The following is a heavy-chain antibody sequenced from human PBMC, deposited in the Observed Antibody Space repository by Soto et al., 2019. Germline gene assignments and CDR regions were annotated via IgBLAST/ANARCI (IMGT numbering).Heavy chain of an antibody. J-gene: IGHJ6*02. CDR3: ARAGFGVRGVIIPSYNYGMDV. D-gene: IGHD3-10*01. V-gene: IGHV1-2*04. CDR1: GYTFTGYY. CDR2: INPNSGGT. Sequence: GASVKVSCKASGYTFTGYYMHWVRQAPGQGLEWMGWINPNSGGTNYAQKFQGWVTMTRDTSISTAYMELSRLRSDDTAVYYCARAGFGVRGVIIPSYNYGMDVWGQGTTVTVSS.